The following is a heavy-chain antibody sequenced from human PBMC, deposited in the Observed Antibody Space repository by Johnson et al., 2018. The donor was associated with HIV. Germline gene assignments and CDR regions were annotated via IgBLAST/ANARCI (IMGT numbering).Heavy chain of an antibody. J-gene: IGHJ3*02. V-gene: IGHV3-20*04. D-gene: IGHD3-22*01. CDR2: INCNGGSP. CDR3: ARDVLEVTMIVVVTPPDI. Sequence: VQLVESGGGVVRPGGSLRLSCAASGFTFDDYGMSWVRQAPGTGLEWVAGINCNGGSPGYADSVRGRVTISRANAKNSLYLQMNSLRAEDTALYYCARDVLEVTMIVVVTPPDIWGQGTMVTVSS. CDR1: GFTFDDYG.